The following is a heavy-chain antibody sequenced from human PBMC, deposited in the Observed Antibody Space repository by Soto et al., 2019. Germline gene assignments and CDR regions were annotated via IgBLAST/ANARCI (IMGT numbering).Heavy chain of an antibody. Sequence: EVQLLESGGGLVQPGGSLRLSCAASGFTFSSYAMNWVRQAPGKGLEWVSGITGSGGSTYYADSVKGRFTISRDNSENTLYLQMNSLRGDDTAVYYCAKDRSVDTRDWFDPWGQGTLVTVSS. CDR1: GFTFSSYA. CDR3: AKDRSVDTRDWFDP. J-gene: IGHJ5*02. V-gene: IGHV3-23*01. CDR2: ITGSGGST. D-gene: IGHD5-18*01.